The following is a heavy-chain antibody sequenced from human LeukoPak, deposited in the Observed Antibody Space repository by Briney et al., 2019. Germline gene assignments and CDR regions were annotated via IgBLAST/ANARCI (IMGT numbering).Heavy chain of an antibody. CDR3: ASSGFHYMDV. CDR1: GGSFSGYY. D-gene: IGHD3-10*01. Sequence: PSETLSLTCAVYGGSFSGYYWSWIGQPPGKGLEWIGEINHSGSTNYNPSLKSRVTISVDTSKNQFSLKLSSVTAADTAVYYCASSGFHYMDVWGKGTTVTISS. CDR2: INHSGST. V-gene: IGHV4-34*01. J-gene: IGHJ6*03.